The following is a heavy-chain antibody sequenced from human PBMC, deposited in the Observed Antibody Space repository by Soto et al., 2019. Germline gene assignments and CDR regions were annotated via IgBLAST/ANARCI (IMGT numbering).Heavy chain of an antibody. CDR3: ARDLKFGQADY. CDR2: IYTGGST. D-gene: IGHD3-10*01. J-gene: IGHJ4*02. CDR1: GGSISSYY. Sequence: PSETLSLTCTVSGGSISSYYWTWIRQPSGKGLEWIGRIYTGGSTNYNPSLKSRVTMSVDTSKNQFSLKLGSVTAADTAVYYCARDLKFGQADYWGQGSQVTVSS. V-gene: IGHV4-4*07.